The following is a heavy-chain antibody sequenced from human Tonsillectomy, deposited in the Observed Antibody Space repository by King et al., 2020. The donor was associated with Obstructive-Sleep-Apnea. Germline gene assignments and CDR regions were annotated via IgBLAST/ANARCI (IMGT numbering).Heavy chain of an antibody. CDR2: IFYSGST. D-gene: IGHD3-10*01. CDR1: GGSISSSSYY. J-gene: IGHJ5*02. CDR3: ARDGFGITMVRGATNWFDP. V-gene: IGHV4-39*07. Sequence: QLQESGPGLVKPSETLSLTCTVSGGSISSSSYYWGWIRQPPGKGLEWVGGIFYSGSTYYNPSLKSRVTISVDTSKNQFSLKLSSVIAADTAVYYCARDGFGITMVRGATNWFDPWGQGTLVTVSS.